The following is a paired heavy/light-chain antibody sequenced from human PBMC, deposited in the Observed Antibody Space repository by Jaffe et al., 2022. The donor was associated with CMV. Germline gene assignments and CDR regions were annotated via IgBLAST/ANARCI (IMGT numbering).Light chain of an antibody. CDR3: QQYYDVPLT. J-gene: IGKJ4*01. CDR1: RSLLYSNNKNY. V-gene: IGKV4-1*01. CDR2: WAS. Sequence: DIVLSQSPDSLALSLGERATISCKSSRSLLYSNNKNYLAWYQRKPGRPPKLLIYWASTRESGVPDRFSGSGSGTDFTLTISSLQAEDVAVYYCQQYYDVPLTFGGGTKLEIK.
Heavy chain of an antibody. J-gene: IGHJ5*01. CDR2: IKEDGSEK. D-gene: IGHD3-10*01. CDR3: ARKEYYYNNVKGWFDS. CDR1: GFTFSNSW. Sequence: EVQLVESGGGLVQPGGSLRLSCVASGFTFSNSWMTWVRQIPGKGLEWVANIKEDGSEKDFVDSVKGRFSISRDNAKNSLYLQMNSLRVEDTAVYYCARKEYYYNNVKGWFDSWGQGTLVIVSS. V-gene: IGHV3-7*03.